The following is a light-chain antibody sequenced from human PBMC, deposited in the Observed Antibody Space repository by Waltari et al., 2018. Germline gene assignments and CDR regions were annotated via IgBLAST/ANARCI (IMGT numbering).Light chain of an antibody. CDR1: QTINYH. CDR2: AAS. J-gene: IGKJ4*01. V-gene: IGKV1-39*01. Sequence: DIQMTQSPSSLSASVGDRVSITCRASQTINYHLNWYQQKPGKGPKLLIYAASSLETGVPSRCTGSGSGTDYTLNISGLQPEDFGTYYCQQSYTTPTGLTFGGGTKVEIK. CDR3: QQSYTTPTGLT.